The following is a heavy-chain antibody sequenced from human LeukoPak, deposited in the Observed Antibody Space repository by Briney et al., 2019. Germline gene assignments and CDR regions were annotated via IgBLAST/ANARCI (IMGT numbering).Heavy chain of an antibody. CDR3: ARVIAVGGNLVFPNDYYGMDV. CDR1: GYTFTGYY. J-gene: IGHJ6*02. CDR2: INPSGGST. D-gene: IGHD6-19*01. V-gene: IGHV1-46*01. Sequence: ASVKVSCKASGYTFTGYYMHWVRQAPGQGLEWMGIINPSGGSTSYAQKFQGRVTMTRDTSTSTVYMELSSLRSEDTAVYYCARVIAVGGNLVFPNDYYGMDVWGQGTTVTVSS.